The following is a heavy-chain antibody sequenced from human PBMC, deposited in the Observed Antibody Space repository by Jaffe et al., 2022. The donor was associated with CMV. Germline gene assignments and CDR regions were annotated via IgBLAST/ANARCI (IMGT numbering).Heavy chain of an antibody. CDR3: ARRADIDLWLHSDY. V-gene: IGHV3-23*01. CDR2: VSGSGGGT. CDR1: GFTFSIYA. J-gene: IGHJ4*02. Sequence: EVQLLESGGGLVQPGGSLRLSCAASGFTFSIYAMNWVRQAPGKGLEWVSTVSGSGGGTYYADSVKGRFTVSRDNSKNMLFLQMNSLTADDTAVYYCARRADIDLWLHSDYWGQGTLVTVSS. D-gene: IGHD3-10*01.